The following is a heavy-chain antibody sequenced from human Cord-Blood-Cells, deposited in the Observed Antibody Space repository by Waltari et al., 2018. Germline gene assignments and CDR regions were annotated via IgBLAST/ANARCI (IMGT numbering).Heavy chain of an antibody. J-gene: IGHJ4*02. CDR2: INHSGST. CDR3: ARLFLSRDDY. Sequence: QVQLQQWGAGLLKPSETLSLTCAVYGGSFSGYYWSWIRQPPGKGLEWIGEINHSGSTNYNPSLKSRVTISVDTSKNQFSLKLSSVTAADTAVYYCARLFLSRDDYWGQGTLVTVSS. V-gene: IGHV4-34*01. CDR1: GGSFSGYY.